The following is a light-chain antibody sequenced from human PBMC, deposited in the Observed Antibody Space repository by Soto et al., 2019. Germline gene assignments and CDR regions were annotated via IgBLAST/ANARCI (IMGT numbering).Light chain of an antibody. V-gene: IGLV2-8*01. CDR3: SSYAGNNKLV. J-gene: IGLJ3*02. Sequence: QSALTQPPSASGSPGQSVTISCTGTSSDVGDYDYVSWYQQHPGKAPRLIIYEVTKRPSGVPDRFSGSKSGTTASLTVSGLQAEDEADYYCSSYAGNNKLVFGGGTKVTVL. CDR2: EVT. CDR1: SSDVGDYDY.